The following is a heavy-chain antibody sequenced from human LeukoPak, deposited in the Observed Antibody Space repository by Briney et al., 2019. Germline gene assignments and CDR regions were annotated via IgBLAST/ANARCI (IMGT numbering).Heavy chain of an antibody. Sequence: GGSLRLSCAASGYIVSSSYITWVRQAPGKGLEWVSVIYSDGRTYYADSLKDRFTISRDNSKNTVYLQINSLRTEDTAIYYCARLPSGDVWGRGTTVIVSS. J-gene: IGHJ6*01. V-gene: IGHV3-66*04. CDR3: ARLPSGDV. CDR1: GYIVSSSY. CDR2: IYSDGRT.